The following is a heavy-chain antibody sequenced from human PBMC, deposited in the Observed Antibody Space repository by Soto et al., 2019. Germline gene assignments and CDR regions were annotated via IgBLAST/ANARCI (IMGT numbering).Heavy chain of an antibody. CDR2: ISSGSSNI. D-gene: IGHD2-15*01. CDR1: GFAFRSYN. Sequence: GGSLRLSCAASGFAFRSYNMNWVRQAPGKGLEWVASISSGSSNIYYADSVKGRFTISKDNAKNSLFLQMDSLRAEDSAVYYCASATVVAATFDFWGQGTLVTVSS. V-gene: IGHV3-21*01. J-gene: IGHJ4*02. CDR3: ASATVVAATFDF.